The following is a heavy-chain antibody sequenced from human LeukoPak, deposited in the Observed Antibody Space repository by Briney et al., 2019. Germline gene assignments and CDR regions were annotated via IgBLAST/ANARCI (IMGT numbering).Heavy chain of an antibody. CDR1: GGSISSSSYY. D-gene: IGHD3-22*01. CDR3: ARVRGIVVINDAFDI. J-gene: IGHJ3*02. V-gene: IGHV4-39*07. CDR2: IYYSGST. Sequence: PSETLSLTCTVSGGSISSSSYYWGWIRQPPGKGLEWIGSIYYSGSTYYNPSLKSRVTISVDTSKNQFSLKLSSVTAADTAVYYCARVRGIVVINDAFDIWGQGTMVTVSS.